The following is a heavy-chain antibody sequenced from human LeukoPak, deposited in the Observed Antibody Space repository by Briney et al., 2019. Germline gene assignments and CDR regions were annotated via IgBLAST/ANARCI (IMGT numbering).Heavy chain of an antibody. D-gene: IGHD3-22*01. V-gene: IGHV3-30-3*01. CDR1: GFTFSSYA. CDR2: VSYDGGNK. Sequence: PGRSLRLSCAASGFTFSSYAMHWVRQAPGKGLEWVAVVSYDGGNKYYADSVKGRFTISRDNSKNTLYLQMNSLRAEDTAVYYCARDQRTYYYDSSGFPFNYWGQGTLVTVSS. J-gene: IGHJ4*02. CDR3: ARDQRTYYYDSSGFPFNY.